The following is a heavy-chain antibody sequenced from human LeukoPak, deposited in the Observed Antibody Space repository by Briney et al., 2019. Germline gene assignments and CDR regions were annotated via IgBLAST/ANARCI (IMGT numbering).Heavy chain of an antibody. CDR3: ARRPPRYYSVNWFDP. Sequence: ASVNVSCTASGYTFTSYDINWVRQATGQGLEWMGWMNPNSGNTYYAQTMQGRVTITRNTTKSTAYMELSSLGFEDPAVYYCARRPPRYYSVNWFDPWGQGTLVTVSS. D-gene: IGHD3-10*01. J-gene: IGHJ5*02. V-gene: IGHV1-8*01. CDR2: MNPNSGNT. CDR1: GYTFTSYD.